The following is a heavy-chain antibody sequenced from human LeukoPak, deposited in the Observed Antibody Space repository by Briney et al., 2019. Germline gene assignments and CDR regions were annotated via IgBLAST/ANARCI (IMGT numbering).Heavy chain of an antibody. V-gene: IGHV3-23*01. Sequence: GGSLRLSCAASGFTFSRYAMSWVRPAPAKGLEWVSAISGSGGSTYYADSAKGRFTISRHDSKNSLYLQMNSLRAEDTAVYYCAKDTHPYCSGGSCYSTFDYWGQGTLVTVSS. CDR3: AKDTHPYCSGGSCYSTFDY. CDR1: GFTFSRYA. CDR2: ISGSGGST. D-gene: IGHD2-15*01. J-gene: IGHJ4*02.